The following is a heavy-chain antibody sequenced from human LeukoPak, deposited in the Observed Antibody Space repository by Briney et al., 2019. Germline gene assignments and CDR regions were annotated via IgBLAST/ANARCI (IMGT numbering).Heavy chain of an antibody. V-gene: IGHV1-46*01. J-gene: IGHJ4*02. CDR3: ARTRGYYFDY. CDR2: INPSGGSA. Sequence: ASVKVSCKASGYSFTNYYMHWVRQAPGQGLEWMGMINPSGGSATYAQKFQGRVTMTRDMSTSTVYMELSSLTSEDTAVYYCARTRGYYFDYWGQGTLVTVSS. CDR1: GYSFTNYY.